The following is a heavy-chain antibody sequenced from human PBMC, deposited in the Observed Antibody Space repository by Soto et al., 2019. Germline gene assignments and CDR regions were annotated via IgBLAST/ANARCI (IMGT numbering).Heavy chain of an antibody. D-gene: IGHD3-22*01. CDR1: GYTFTSYD. V-gene: IGHV1-8*01. CDR2: MNPNSGNT. J-gene: IGHJ6*02. Sequence: GASVKVSCKASGYTFTSYDINWVRQATGQGLEWMGWMNPNSGNTGYAQKFQGRVTITTDKSMSTAYMELSSLRSEDTAVYYCARVSEYQLHRHYYDSSGYPLPNYYYYGMDVWGQGTTVTVSS. CDR3: ARVSEYQLHRHYYDSSGYPLPNYYYYGMDV.